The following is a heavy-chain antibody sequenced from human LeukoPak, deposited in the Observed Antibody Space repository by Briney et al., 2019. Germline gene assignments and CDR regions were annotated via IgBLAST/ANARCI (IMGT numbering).Heavy chain of an antibody. D-gene: IGHD3-10*01. Sequence: SETLSLTCTVSGGSISSYYWSWIRQPAGKGLEWIGRIYTSGSTNYNPSLKSRVTMSVDTSKNQFSLKLSSVTAADTAVYYCARDFHAQSELLWFGGSRNTNYYYYMDVWGKGTTVTISS. CDR3: ARDFHAQSELLWFGGSRNTNYYYYMDV. CDR1: GGSISSYY. J-gene: IGHJ6*03. V-gene: IGHV4-4*07. CDR2: IYTSGST.